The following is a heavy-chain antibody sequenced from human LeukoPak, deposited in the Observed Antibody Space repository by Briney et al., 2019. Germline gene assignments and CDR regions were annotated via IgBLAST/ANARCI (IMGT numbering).Heavy chain of an antibody. D-gene: IGHD5-24*01. CDR3: ARDWGDGYNHEPPNAFDI. Sequence: PSETLSLTCTVSGGSISSGGYYWSWIRQHPGKGLEWIGYIYYSGSTYYNPSLKSRVTISVDTSKNQFSLKLSSVTAADTAVYYCARDWGDGYNHEPPNAFDIWGQGTMVTVSS. J-gene: IGHJ3*02. V-gene: IGHV4-31*03. CDR1: GGSISSGGYY. CDR2: IYYSGST.